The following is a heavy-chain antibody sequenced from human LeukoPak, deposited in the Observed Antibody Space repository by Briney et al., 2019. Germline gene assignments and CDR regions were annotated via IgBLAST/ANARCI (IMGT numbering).Heavy chain of an antibody. J-gene: IGHJ6*02. CDR2: IYPGDSDT. CDR3: ARHRSTMVRGVRYYYGMDV. Sequence: GESLKISCKGSGYSFTNYWIGWVRQMPGKGLEWMGIIYPGDSDTRYSPSFQGQVTISADKSIRTAYLQWSSLKASDTAMYYCARHRSTMVRGVRYYYGMDVWGQGTTVTVSS. V-gene: IGHV5-51*01. CDR1: GYSFTNYW. D-gene: IGHD3-10*01.